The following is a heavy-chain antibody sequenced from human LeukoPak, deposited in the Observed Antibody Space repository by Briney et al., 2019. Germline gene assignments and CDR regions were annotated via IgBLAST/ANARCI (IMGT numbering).Heavy chain of an antibody. J-gene: IGHJ4*02. CDR2: IYTSGST. CDR1: GGSISSGSYY. CDR3: ARRRSFDY. V-gene: IGHV4-61*02. Sequence: SQTLSLTCTVSGGSISSGSYYWSWIRQPAGKGLEWIGRIYTSGSTNYNPSLKSRVTISVDTSKNQSSLKLSSVTAADTAVYYCARRRSFDYWGQGTLVTVSS.